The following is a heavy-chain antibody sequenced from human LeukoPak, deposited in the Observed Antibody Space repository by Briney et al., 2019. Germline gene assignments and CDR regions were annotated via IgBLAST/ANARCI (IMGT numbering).Heavy chain of an antibody. CDR1: GGSINTYY. Sequence: SETLSLTCTVSGGSINTYYWSWVRQPPGKGLEWIGYIYYSGSTNYNPSLKSRVTISVDMSKNQFSLKLSSVTAADTAMYYCARALLWGYDYWGQGTLVSVSS. J-gene: IGHJ4*02. D-gene: IGHD3-16*01. CDR2: IYYSGST. CDR3: ARALLWGYDY. V-gene: IGHV4-59*01.